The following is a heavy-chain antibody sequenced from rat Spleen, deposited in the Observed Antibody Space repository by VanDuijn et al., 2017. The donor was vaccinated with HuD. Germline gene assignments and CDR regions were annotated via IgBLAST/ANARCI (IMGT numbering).Heavy chain of an antibody. CDR3: ARRGGAYWYFDF. V-gene: IGHV5-29*01. J-gene: IGHJ1*01. Sequence: EVQLVESDGGLVQPGRSLKLSCAASGFTFSDYYMAWVRQAPTKGLEWVATISYDGSSTYYRASVKGRFTISRDNAKSTLYLQMDSLRSEDTATYYCARRGGAYWYFDFWRPGTMVTVSS. CDR1: GFTFSDYY. CDR2: ISYDGSST.